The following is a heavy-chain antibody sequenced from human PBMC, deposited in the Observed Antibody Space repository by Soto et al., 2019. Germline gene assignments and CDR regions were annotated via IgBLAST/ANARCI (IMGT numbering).Heavy chain of an antibody. CDR1: GVSLSTGGVG. J-gene: IGHJ4*02. CDR2: IYWDDDQ. V-gene: IGHV2-5*02. D-gene: IGHD2-15*01. CDR3: AHMRAAKFDY. Sequence: QITLKESGPTLVKPTQTLTLTCNVSGVSLSTGGVGVGWIRQPPGKALEWLALIYWDDDQRSSPSLKSRLTITKDTSKNQVVLTMTNMAPEDKATYYCAHMRAAKFDYWGQGTLVTVSS.